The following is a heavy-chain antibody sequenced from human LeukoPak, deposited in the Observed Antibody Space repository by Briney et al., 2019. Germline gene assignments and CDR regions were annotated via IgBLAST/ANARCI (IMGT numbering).Heavy chain of an antibody. V-gene: IGHV7-4-1*02. D-gene: IGHD3-22*01. Sequence: GASVKVSCKASGYTFTSYAMNWVRQAPGQGLEWMGWINTNTGNPTYAQGFTGRFVFSLDTSVSTAYLQISSLKAEDTAVYYCARRAIVVTPYGMDVWGQGTTVTVSS. CDR2: INTNTGNP. CDR1: GYTFTSYA. J-gene: IGHJ6*02. CDR3: ARRAIVVTPYGMDV.